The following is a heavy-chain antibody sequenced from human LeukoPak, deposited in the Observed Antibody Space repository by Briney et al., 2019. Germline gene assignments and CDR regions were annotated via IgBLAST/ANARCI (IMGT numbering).Heavy chain of an antibody. V-gene: IGHV3-53*01. CDR2: IYTGGNT. Sequence: PGGSLRLSCAASGFTFTNHWMHWVRQAPGKGLEWVSTIYTGGNTYYAASVKGRFTISRDFSKNTVFLHMNNLRAEDTAMYYCARGDDSGYYDYFDYWGQGALVTVSS. CDR3: ARGDDSGYYDYFDY. CDR1: GFTFTNHW. D-gene: IGHD3-22*01. J-gene: IGHJ4*02.